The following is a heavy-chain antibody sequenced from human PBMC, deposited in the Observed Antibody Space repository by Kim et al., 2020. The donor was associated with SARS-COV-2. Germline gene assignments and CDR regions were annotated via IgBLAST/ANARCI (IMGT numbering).Heavy chain of an antibody. D-gene: IGHD6-13*01. CDR1: GFTFSSYG. J-gene: IGHJ5*02. CDR3: ARWGDGSHYSSSWYGSFAPGLGFGP. V-gene: IGHV3-33*01. CDR2: IWYDGSNK. Sequence: GGSLRLSCAASGFTFSSYGMHWVRQAPGKGLEWVAVIWYDGSNKYYADSVKGRFTISRDNSKNTLYLQMNSLRAEDTAVYYCARWGDGSHYSSSWYGSFAPGLGFGPWGQGTLVPVSS.